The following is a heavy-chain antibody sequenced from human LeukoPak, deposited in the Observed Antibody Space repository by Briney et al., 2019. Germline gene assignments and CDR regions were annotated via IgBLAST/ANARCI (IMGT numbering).Heavy chain of an antibody. CDR2: IKRKSDGGTI. Sequence: GGSLRLSCVASGFGFRDAWMGWVRQTPGKGLEWVGRIKRKSDGGTIDYAAPVKDIFSISRDDSRNTLYLQMNSLKTEDTAVYYCTTDQGYIYYFDYWGQGALVTVSS. V-gene: IGHV3-15*01. D-gene: IGHD2-2*02. CDR1: GFGFRDAW. CDR3: TTDQGYIYYFDY. J-gene: IGHJ4*02.